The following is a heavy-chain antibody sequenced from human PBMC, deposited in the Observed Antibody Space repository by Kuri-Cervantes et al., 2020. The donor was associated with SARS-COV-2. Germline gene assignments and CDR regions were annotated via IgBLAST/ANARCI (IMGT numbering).Heavy chain of an antibody. V-gene: IGHV3-21*01. CDR3: ARAYGDYAFREGLDS. Sequence: GGSLRLSCAASGFTFSSYSMNWVRQAPGKGLEWVSSISSSSSYIYYADSVKGRFTISRGNAKNSLYLQMNSLRVEDTALYYCARAYGDYAFREGLDSWGQGTMVTVSS. CDR2: ISSSSSYI. J-gene: IGHJ4*02. CDR1: GFTFSSYS. D-gene: IGHD4-17*01.